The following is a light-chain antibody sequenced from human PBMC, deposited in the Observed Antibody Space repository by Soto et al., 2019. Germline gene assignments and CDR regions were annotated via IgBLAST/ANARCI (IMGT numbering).Light chain of an antibody. J-gene: IGLJ1*01. CDR2: EVS. CDR1: SSDVGGYNY. CDR3: TSFTSSTTYV. V-gene: IGLV2-14*01. Sequence: QSALTQPASVSGSPGQSITISCTGTSSDVGGYNYVCWYQHHPGKAPKLIISEVSNRPSGVSDRFSGSKSGNTASLTISGLQPEDEADYYCTSFTSSTTYVFGTGTRSPP.